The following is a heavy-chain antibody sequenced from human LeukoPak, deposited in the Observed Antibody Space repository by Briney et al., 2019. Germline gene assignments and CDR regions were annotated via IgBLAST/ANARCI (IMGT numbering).Heavy chain of an antibody. J-gene: IGHJ3*02. CDR3: ARVSPAVGAFDI. Sequence: SETLSPTCTVSGGSISSSSYYWGWIRQPPGKGLEWIGSIYYSGSTYYNPSLKSRVTISVDTSKNQFSLKLSSVTAADTAVYYCARVSPAVGAFDIWGRGTMVTVSS. D-gene: IGHD6-13*01. V-gene: IGHV4-39*01. CDR2: IYYSGST. CDR1: GGSISSSSYY.